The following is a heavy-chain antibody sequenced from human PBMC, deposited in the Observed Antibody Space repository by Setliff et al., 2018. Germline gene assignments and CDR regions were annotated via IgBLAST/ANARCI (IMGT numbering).Heavy chain of an antibody. J-gene: IGHJ4*02. CDR3: ARDTYNPNWYGDRSFEY. V-gene: IGHV1-69*05. Sequence: ASVKVSCKASGGTFNTYAINWVRQAPGQGLAWMGGIVPVFGTRNYAQKFQGRVTMTTDISTSTAFMELRSLTSDDTAIYYCARDTYNPNWYGDRSFEYWGQGTLVTVSS. CDR2: IVPVFGTR. D-gene: IGHD1-1*01. CDR1: GGTFNTYA.